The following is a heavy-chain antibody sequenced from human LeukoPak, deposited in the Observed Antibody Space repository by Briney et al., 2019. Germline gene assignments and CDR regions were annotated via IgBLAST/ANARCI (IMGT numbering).Heavy chain of an antibody. D-gene: IGHD6-19*01. CDR1: GFTFSSYA. CDR3: ARSRGGWEIGY. Sequence: GGSLRLSCAASGFTFSSYAMHWVRQAPGKGLEWVAVISYDGSNKYYADSVKGRFTISRDNSKNTLYLQMNSLRAEDTAVYYCARSRGGWEIGYWGQGTLVTVSS. J-gene: IGHJ4*02. CDR2: ISYDGSNK. V-gene: IGHV3-30-3*01.